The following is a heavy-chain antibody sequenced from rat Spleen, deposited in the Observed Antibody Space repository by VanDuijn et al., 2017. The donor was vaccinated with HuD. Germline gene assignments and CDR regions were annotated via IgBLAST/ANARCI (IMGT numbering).Heavy chain of an antibody. CDR2: IQSGGRK. D-gene: IGHD1-10*01. CDR1: GFSLTDYS. V-gene: IGHV2-19*01. Sequence: QVQLKESGPGLVQPSQTLYLTCTFSGFSLTDYSVHWVRQPPGKGLEWMGRIQSGGRKDYNSALKSRLRISRDTSKSQVFLKMNSLQTEDTAIYFCTRPNNPYWYFDFWGPGTMVTVSS. J-gene: IGHJ1*01. CDR3: TRPNNPYWYFDF.